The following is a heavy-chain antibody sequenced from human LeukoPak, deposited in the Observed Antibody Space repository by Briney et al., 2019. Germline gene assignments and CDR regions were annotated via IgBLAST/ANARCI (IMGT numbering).Heavy chain of an antibody. CDR3: ARQAMITFGGVIGYYYYYYMDV. V-gene: IGHV4-34*01. J-gene: IGHJ6*03. D-gene: IGHD3-16*02. CDR1: GGSFSGYY. Sequence: SETLSLTCAVYGGSFSGYYWSWIRQPPGKGLEWIGEINHSGSTNYNPSLKSRVTISVDTSKNQFSLKLSSVTAADTAVYYCARQAMITFGGVIGYYYYYYMDVWGKGTTVTISS. CDR2: INHSGST.